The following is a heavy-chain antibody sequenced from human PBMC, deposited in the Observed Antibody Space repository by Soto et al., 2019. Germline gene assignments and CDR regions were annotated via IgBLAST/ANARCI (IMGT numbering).Heavy chain of an antibody. Sequence: QVQLVQSGAEVKKPGSSVKVSCKASGGTFSNYAITWVRQAPGQGLEWMGGIIPIFGTANYAQKFQARVTITADELTSTAYMELSSLRSEDTAVYYCARDRGPSSGYYPYWFDAWGQGTLVTVSS. V-gene: IGHV1-69*12. J-gene: IGHJ5*02. CDR1: GGTFSNYA. D-gene: IGHD3-22*01. CDR3: ARDRGPSSGYYPYWFDA. CDR2: IIPIFGTA.